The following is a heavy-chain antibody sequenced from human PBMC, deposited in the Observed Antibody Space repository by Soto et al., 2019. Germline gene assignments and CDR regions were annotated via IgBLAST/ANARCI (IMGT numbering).Heavy chain of an antibody. CDR3: ARGLCTAGTCYCQTSDV. D-gene: IGHD2-15*01. CDR1: GYTFTSHH. J-gene: IGHJ3*01. V-gene: IGHV1-8*01. Sequence: QVQLVQSGAEVKKPGASVKVSCKASGYTFTSHHIIWVRQTTKHGLEWMGWMSPFSGDSGSAKKFQGRITMTRDSSTSTAYMDLSSLTTEDSAVYVCARGLCTAGTCYCQTSDVWGQGRRVTVS. CDR2: MSPFSGDS.